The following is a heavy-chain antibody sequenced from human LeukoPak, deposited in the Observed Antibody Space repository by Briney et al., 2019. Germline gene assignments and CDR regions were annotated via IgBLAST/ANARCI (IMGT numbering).Heavy chain of an antibody. J-gene: IGHJ4*02. V-gene: IGHV3-23*01. CDR1: GFTFRTYA. D-gene: IGHD5-24*01. CDR2: MSASGDET. CDR3: AGDYKADY. Sequence: TGGSLRLSCATSGFTFRTYAMTWVRQAPGKGLEWVSAMSASGDETKYADSVKGRFTISRDNSRNTLFLQINRLRGDDTAVYYCAGDYKADYWGQGTLVTVSS.